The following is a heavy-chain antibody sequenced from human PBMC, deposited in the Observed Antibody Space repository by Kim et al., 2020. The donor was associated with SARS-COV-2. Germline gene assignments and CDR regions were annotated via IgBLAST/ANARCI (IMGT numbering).Heavy chain of an antibody. CDR3: TTDGSIAMIVVVTNNLDY. Sequence: KGRFTISRDDSKNTLYLQMNSPKTEDTAVYYCTTDGSIAMIVVVTNNLDYWGQGTLVTVSS. D-gene: IGHD3-22*01. J-gene: IGHJ4*02. V-gene: IGHV3-15*01.